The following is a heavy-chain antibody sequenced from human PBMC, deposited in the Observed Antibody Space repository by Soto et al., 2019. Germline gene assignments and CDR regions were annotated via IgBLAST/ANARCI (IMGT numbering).Heavy chain of an antibody. V-gene: IGHV3-48*02. Sequence: GGSLRLSCAASGFTFSNCGMNWVRQTPGKGLEWVSYISDSGATKHYADSVKGRFTISRDNGKDSLYLQMNSLRDEDTAVYFCARCSRNSCYSYGVDVWGQGATVTVSS. CDR2: ISDSGATK. CDR3: ARCSRNSCYSYGVDV. D-gene: IGHD2-15*01. CDR1: GFTFSNCG. J-gene: IGHJ6*02.